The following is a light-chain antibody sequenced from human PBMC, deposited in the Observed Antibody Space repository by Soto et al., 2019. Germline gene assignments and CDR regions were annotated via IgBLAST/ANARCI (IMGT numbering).Light chain of an antibody. CDR3: SSYAGSNFVV. V-gene: IGLV2-8*01. Sequence: QSALTQPPSASGSPGQSVTVSCTGTSSDVGGYNYVSWDQQHPGKAPKLMIYEVTKRPSGVPDRFSGSKSGNTASLTVSGLQAEDEADYYCSSYAGSNFVVFGGGTQLTVL. CDR1: SSDVGGYNY. J-gene: IGLJ2*01. CDR2: EVT.